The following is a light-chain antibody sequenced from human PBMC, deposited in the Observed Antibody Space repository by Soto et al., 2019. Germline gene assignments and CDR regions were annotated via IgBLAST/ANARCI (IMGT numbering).Light chain of an antibody. J-gene: IGKJ1*01. CDR2: GTS. CDR1: QSVSNN. Sequence: EIVMTESPVTLSVSPGERATLSCRASQSVSNNLAWYQQKPGQAPRLLIYGTSTRATGIPARFSGSGSGTEFTLTISRLEPEDFAVYYCQQYGSSSWTFGQGTKVDIK. V-gene: IGKV3-15*01. CDR3: QQYGSSSWT.